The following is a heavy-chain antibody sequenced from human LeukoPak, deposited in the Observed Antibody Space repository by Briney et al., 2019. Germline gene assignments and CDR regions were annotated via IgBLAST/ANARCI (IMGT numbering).Heavy chain of an antibody. V-gene: IGHV3-23*01. CDR3: AKRGICISGGCYSSY. D-gene: IGHD2-15*01. CDR1: GFTFSSYA. J-gene: IGHJ4*02. Sequence: PGGSLRLSCAASGFTFSSYAMSWVRQAPGKGLEWVSDISGSGGSTFYADSVKGRFTISRDNSKNTLYLQMNSLRAEDTAIYYCAKRGICISGGCYSSYWGQGTLVTVSS. CDR2: ISGSGGST.